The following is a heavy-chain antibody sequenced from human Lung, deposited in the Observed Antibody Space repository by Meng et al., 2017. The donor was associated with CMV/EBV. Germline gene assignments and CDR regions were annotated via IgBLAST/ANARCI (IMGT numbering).Heavy chain of an antibody. Sequence: AEGKNAGASGNVSYKASGYTFTSYVINGLRQATGQGLEWLRWMNPNSGNTGYAQKFQGRVTMTRNTSISTAYMELSSLRSEDTAVYYCARGYCSGGSCPVFDPWGQGTLVTVSS. CDR3: ARGYCSGGSCPVFDP. D-gene: IGHD2-15*01. J-gene: IGHJ5*02. V-gene: IGHV1-8*01. CDR2: MNPNSGNT. CDR1: GYTFTSYV.